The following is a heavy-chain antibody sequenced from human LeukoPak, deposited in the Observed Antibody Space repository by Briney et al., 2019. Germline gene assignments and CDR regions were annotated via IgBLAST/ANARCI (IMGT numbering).Heavy chain of an antibody. Sequence: ASVKVSCKASGYAFTNYAVQWVRQAPGQRLEWMGWVNAGNGDTRYSPKFQGRVTIARDTSASTAYMELSSQTSEDTAVYYCARGRWVGTTQAYYLDFWGQGTLVTVSS. J-gene: IGHJ4*02. V-gene: IGHV1-3*01. D-gene: IGHD1-26*01. CDR3: ARGRWVGTTQAYYLDF. CDR1: GYAFTNYA. CDR2: VNAGNGDT.